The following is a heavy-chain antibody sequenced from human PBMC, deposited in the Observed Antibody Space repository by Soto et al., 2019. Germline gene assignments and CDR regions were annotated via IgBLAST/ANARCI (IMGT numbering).Heavy chain of an antibody. Sequence: QVQLVQSGAEVKKPGSSVKVSCKASGGTFSSYAISWVRQAPVQGLEWMGGIIPNFGTANYAQKFQGRVTITADESTSTAYMELSSLRSEDTAVYYCASPGGYSSSSNYYYGMDVWGQGTTVTVSS. D-gene: IGHD6-6*01. V-gene: IGHV1-69*12. CDR2: IIPNFGTA. CDR1: GGTFSSYA. J-gene: IGHJ6*02. CDR3: ASPGGYSSSSNYYYGMDV.